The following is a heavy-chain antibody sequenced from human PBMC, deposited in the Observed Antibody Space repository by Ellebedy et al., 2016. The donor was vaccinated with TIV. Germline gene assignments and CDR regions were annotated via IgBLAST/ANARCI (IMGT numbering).Heavy chain of an antibody. CDR3: ARDRTYSSAWPDAVDI. Sequence: MPSETLSLTCTVSGVSISTYYWSWIRQPPGKGLAWIGYIYNNDNTNYNPSLKSRATISVDTSKNQFSLKLSSLTAADTAVYYCARDRTYSSAWPDAVDIWGPGIMVTVSS. D-gene: IGHD6-19*01. CDR1: GVSISTYY. CDR2: IYNNDNT. J-gene: IGHJ3*02. V-gene: IGHV4-59*01.